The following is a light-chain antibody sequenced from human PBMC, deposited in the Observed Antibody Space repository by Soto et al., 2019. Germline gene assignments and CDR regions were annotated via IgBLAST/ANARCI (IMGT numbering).Light chain of an antibody. CDR1: QIVINY. Sequence: EIVLAQSPATLSLSPGERATLSCRASQIVINYLAWYQQKPGQAPRLLIYDTSNRATGITAIFSGSGSGTDFTLIISSLEPEDFEVYYCQQRTNLPRTVGGGTKLDSK. CDR3: QQRTNLPRT. V-gene: IGKV3-11*01. CDR2: DTS. J-gene: IGKJ4*01.